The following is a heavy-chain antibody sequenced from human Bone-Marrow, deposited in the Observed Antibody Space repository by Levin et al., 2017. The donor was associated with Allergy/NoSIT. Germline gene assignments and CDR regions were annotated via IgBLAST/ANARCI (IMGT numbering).Heavy chain of an antibody. D-gene: IGHD3-22*01. J-gene: IGHJ4*02. CDR3: ARAGWFLLVSSPFDS. V-gene: IGHV3-30*04. CDR1: GFTFRTYP. Sequence: GGSLRLSCAASGFTFRTYPMHWVRQAPGKGLEWMAIISFDENHKYYADSVRGRFTISRDNSNNTLFLHMNSLRPEDTAVYYCARAGWFLLVSSPFDSWGQGTLVTVSS. CDR2: ISFDENHK.